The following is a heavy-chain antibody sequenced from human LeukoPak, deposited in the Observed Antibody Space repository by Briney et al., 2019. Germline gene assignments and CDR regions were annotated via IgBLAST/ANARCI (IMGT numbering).Heavy chain of an antibody. CDR1: GGSISSSSYY. CDR2: IYYSGST. J-gene: IGHJ4*02. CDR3: ARLTVFDRITMVRGAVDY. Sequence: PSKTLSLTCTVSGGSISSSSYYWGWIRQPPGKGLEWIGSIYYSGSTYYNPSLKSRVTISVDTSKNQFSLKLSSVTAADTAVYYCARLTVFDRITMVRGAVDYWGQGTLVTVSS. D-gene: IGHD3-10*01. V-gene: IGHV4-39*07.